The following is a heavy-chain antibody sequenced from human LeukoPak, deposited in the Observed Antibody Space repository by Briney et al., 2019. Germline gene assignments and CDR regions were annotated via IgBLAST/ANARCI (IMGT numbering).Heavy chain of an antibody. CDR3: ARDTGYQLLEAYFED. CDR1: GGSISSSSYY. V-gene: IGHV4-39*07. Sequence: SGTLSLTCTVSGGSISSSSYYWGRLRPPQGKGLEWIGSIYYSGSTNYNPSLRRRVTISVNTNNNQFSLKLSAVTAADTSVYYCARDTGYQLLEAYFEDWGQGVMVTVAS. D-gene: IGHD2-2*01. J-gene: IGHJ4*02. CDR2: IYYSGST.